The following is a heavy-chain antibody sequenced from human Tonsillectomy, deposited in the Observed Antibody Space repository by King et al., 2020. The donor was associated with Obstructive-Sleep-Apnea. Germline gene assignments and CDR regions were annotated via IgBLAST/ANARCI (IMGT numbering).Heavy chain of an antibody. D-gene: IGHD7-27*01. CDR1: GLRFSRYS. Sequence: VQLVESGGDLVEPGGSLRLSCAVSGLRFSRYSLNWVRQAPGKGLEWISYISMGGSDKFYADSVKGRFTLSRDDAPNSLFLQVNSLRVDDTAVYYCATDRNWAFDYWGQGTLVTVSS. V-gene: IGHV3-48*04. CDR2: ISMGGSDK. CDR3: ATDRNWAFDY. J-gene: IGHJ4*02.